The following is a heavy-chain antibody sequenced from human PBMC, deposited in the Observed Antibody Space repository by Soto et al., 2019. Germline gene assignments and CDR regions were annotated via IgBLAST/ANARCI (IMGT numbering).Heavy chain of an antibody. CDR2: ISGSGTT. D-gene: IGHD6-13*01. V-gene: IGHV3-48*03. Sequence: EVKLVESGGGSGQPGGSLRLSCVASGYTFNSHEMNWIRQTPGKGLEWISSISGSGTTKYADSVKGRFTISRDNAHKSIYLEMNSLRVEDTDVYYCARGGIHWGQGALVTVSS. J-gene: IGHJ4*02. CDR1: GYTFNSHE. CDR3: ARGGIH.